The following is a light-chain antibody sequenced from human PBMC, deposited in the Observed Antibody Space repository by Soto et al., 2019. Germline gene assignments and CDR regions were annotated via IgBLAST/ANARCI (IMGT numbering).Light chain of an antibody. J-gene: IGKJ2*01. CDR1: QSVSNN. Sequence: EILMTQSPVTLSVSPGERVTVSCRASQSVSNNLAWYQQKPGQAPRLLIYGASTMATGIPGRFSGSGSGTDFTFTISSLQSEDFAIYYCQQYNNWPPYTFGQGTKLEIK. CDR2: GAS. CDR3: QQYNNWPPYT. V-gene: IGKV3-15*01.